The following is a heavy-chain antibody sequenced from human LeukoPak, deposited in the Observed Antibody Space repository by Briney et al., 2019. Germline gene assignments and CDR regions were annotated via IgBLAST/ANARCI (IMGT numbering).Heavy chain of an antibody. Sequence: PSETLSLTCAVYGGFFSGYYWSWIRQPPGKGLEWIGEINHSGSTNYNPSLKSRVTISVDTSKNQFSLKLSSVTAADTAVYYCARVHDYIWGNYRFDYWGQGTLVTVSS. CDR1: GGFFSGYY. D-gene: IGHD3-16*02. CDR2: INHSGST. V-gene: IGHV4-34*01. CDR3: ARVHDYIWGNYRFDY. J-gene: IGHJ4*02.